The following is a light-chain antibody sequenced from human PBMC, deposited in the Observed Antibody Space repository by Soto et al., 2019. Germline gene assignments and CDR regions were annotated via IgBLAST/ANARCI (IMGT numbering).Light chain of an antibody. CDR1: RSLAYIDGNTY. V-gene: IGKV2-30*01. CDR3: MQGTHWPPYT. Sequence: EVVMTQSPLSLPVTLGQPASISCRSSRSLAYIDGNTYLNWFHQRPGQSPRRLIYDVSKRDSGVPDRFSGSGSGSDFTLKISRVEAEDVGIYYCMQGTHWPPYTFGQGTKLEIK. CDR2: DVS. J-gene: IGKJ2*01.